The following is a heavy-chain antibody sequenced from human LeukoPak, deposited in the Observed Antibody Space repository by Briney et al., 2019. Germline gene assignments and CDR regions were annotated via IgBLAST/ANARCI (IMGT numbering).Heavy chain of an antibody. V-gene: IGHV3-23*01. CDR3: AKDMVAVAGSYYFDY. Sequence: PGGSLRLSCAASGFTFSSYGMSWVRQAPGKGLEWVSAISGSGGSTYYADSVKGRFTISRDNSKNTLFLQMNSLRAEDTALYYCAKDMVAVAGSYYFDYWGQGTLVTVSS. J-gene: IGHJ4*02. CDR1: GFTFSSYG. D-gene: IGHD6-19*01. CDR2: ISGSGGST.